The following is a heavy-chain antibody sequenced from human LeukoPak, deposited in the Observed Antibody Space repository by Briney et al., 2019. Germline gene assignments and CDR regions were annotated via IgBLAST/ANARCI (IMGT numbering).Heavy chain of an antibody. CDR2: IYTSGST. V-gene: IGHV4-4*09. CDR3: ATSEAVYGSGSYPTNYYYMDV. J-gene: IGHJ6*03. CDR1: GGSISSYY. D-gene: IGHD3-10*01. Sequence: SETLSLTCTVSGGSISSYYWSWIRQPPGKGLEWIGYIYTSGSTNYNPSLKSRVTISVDTSKNQFSLKLSPVTAADTAVYYCATSEAVYGSGSYPTNYYYMDVWGKGTTVTVSS.